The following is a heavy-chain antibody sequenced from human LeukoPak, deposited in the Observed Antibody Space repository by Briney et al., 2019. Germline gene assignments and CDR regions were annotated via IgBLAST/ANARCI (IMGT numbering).Heavy chain of an antibody. CDR2: ISTSGGST. CDR1: GFTFSRYA. D-gene: IGHD3-16*01. CDR3: VGGFY. V-gene: IGHV3-64D*06. Sequence: GGSLRLSCSASGFTFSRYAMLWVRQAPGKGLEYASAISTSGGSTYYADSVKGRFTISRDNSKNTLYLQMSSLRDEDTAVYYCVGGFYWGQGTLVTVSS. J-gene: IGHJ4*02.